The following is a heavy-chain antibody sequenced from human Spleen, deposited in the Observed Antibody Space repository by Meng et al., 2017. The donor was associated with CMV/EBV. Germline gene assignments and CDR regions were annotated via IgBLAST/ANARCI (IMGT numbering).Heavy chain of an antibody. Sequence: FTFSNAWMSWVRQAPGKGLEWVGRIKSKTDGGTTDYAAPVKGRFTISRDDSKNTLYLQMNSLKTEDTAVYYCTTDLYYDFWSGPDYWGQGTLVTVSS. D-gene: IGHD3-3*01. V-gene: IGHV3-15*01. CDR2: IKSKTDGGTT. J-gene: IGHJ4*02. CDR1: FTFSNAW. CDR3: TTDLYYDFWSGPDY.